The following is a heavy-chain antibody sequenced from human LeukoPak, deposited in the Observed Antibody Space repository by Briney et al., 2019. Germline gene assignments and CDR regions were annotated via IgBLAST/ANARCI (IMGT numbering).Heavy chain of an antibody. CDR3: VKDDGWVQYAN. J-gene: IGHJ1*01. Sequence: GGSLRLSCAAYGFAFRSHGMNWVRQAPGKGMEWVSGIRGDGVTTYYADSVKGRFTISRDNAKNTLFLQMNILRAEDTDLYYCVKDDGWVQYANWGQGTLVTVSS. CDR1: GFAFRSHG. D-gene: IGHD5-24*01. V-gene: IGHV3-23*01. CDR2: IRGDGVTT.